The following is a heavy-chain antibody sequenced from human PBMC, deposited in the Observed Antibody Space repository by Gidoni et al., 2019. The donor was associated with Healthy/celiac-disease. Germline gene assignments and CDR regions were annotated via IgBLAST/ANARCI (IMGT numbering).Heavy chain of an antibody. J-gene: IGHJ4*02. CDR1: GFTFSSYA. D-gene: IGHD6-19*01. V-gene: IGHV3-30*04. CDR3: ARGPIAVAGIFDY. Sequence: QVQLVESGGGVVQPGRYLRLSRAASGFTFSSYAMHWVRQAPGKGLEWVAFISYAGRNKYYADSVKGRFTISRDNSKNTLYLQMNSLRAEDTAVYYCARGPIAVAGIFDYWGQGTLVTVSS. CDR2: ISYAGRNK.